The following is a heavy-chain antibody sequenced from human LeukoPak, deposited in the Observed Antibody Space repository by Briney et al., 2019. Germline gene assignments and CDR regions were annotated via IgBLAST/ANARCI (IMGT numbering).Heavy chain of an antibody. D-gene: IGHD1-1*01. CDR3: ARYNWNDPTDY. CDR1: GYTFTGYY. J-gene: IGHJ4*02. CDR2: INPSGGST. Sequence: ASVKVSCKASGYTFTGYYMHWVRQAPGQGLEWMEIINPSGGSTSYAQKFQGRVTMTRDTSTSTVYMELSSLRSEDTAVYYCARYNWNDPTDYWGQGTLVTVSS. V-gene: IGHV1-46*01.